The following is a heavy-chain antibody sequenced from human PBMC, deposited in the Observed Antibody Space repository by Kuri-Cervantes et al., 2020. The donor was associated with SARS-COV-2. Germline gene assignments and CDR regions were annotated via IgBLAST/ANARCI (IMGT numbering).Heavy chain of an antibody. CDR2: IIPIFDTA. J-gene: IGHJ5*02. CDR1: GGTFSSYA. Sequence: SVKVSCKASGGTFSSYAISWVRQAPGQGLEWMGGIIPIFDTANYAQKFQGRVTMTTDTSTSTAYMELRSLRSDDTAVYYCARVPNSDFWSGYYGNNWFDPWGQGTLVTVSS. CDR3: ARVPNSDFWSGYYGNNWFDP. V-gene: IGHV1-69*05. D-gene: IGHD3-3*01.